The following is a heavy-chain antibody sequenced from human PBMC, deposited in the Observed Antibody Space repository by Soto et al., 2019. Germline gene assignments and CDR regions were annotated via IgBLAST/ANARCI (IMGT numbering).Heavy chain of an antibody. V-gene: IGHV1-69*13. Sequence: GASVKVSCKASGGTFTSYAISWVRQAPGQGLEWMGGIIPIFGTANYAQKFQGRVTITADESTSTAYMELSSLRSEDTAVYYCAATPYSSIYYYYYYGMDVWGQGTTVTVS. CDR3: AATPYSSIYYYYYYGMDV. CDR2: IIPIFGTA. CDR1: GGTFTSYA. J-gene: IGHJ6*02. D-gene: IGHD6-13*01.